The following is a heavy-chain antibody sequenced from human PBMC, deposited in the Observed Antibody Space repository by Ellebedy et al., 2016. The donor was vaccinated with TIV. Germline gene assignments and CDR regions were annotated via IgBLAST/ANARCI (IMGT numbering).Heavy chain of an antibody. D-gene: IGHD1-1*01. CDR1: GGTFSSYA. CDR2: IIPIFGTA. CDR3: AAPTQLERRLGYYYGMDV. Sequence: SVKVSXKASGGTFSSYAISWVRQAPGQGLEWMGGIIPIFGTANYAQKFQGRVTITADKSTCTAYMELSSLRSEDTAVYYCAAPTQLERRLGYYYGMDVWGQGTTVTVSS. J-gene: IGHJ6*02. V-gene: IGHV1-69*06.